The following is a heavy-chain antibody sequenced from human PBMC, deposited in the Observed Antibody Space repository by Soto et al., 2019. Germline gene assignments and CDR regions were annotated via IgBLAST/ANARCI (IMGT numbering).Heavy chain of an antibody. Sequence: EVQLLESGGGLVQPGGSLRLSCAASGFTFSNYAMSWVRQAPGKGLEWVSAISGSGGSTYYADSVKGRFTISRDNXRKTLSLEMNGLRAEDTAVYYCAKDYGSGSYCFDYWGQGTLVTVSS. CDR1: GFTFSNYA. D-gene: IGHD3-10*01. V-gene: IGHV3-23*01. CDR2: ISGSGGST. J-gene: IGHJ4*02. CDR3: AKDYGSGSYCFDY.